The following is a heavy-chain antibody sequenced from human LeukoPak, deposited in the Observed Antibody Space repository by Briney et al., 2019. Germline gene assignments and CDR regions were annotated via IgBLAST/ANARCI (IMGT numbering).Heavy chain of an antibody. Sequence: ASVKVSCKPSVYTFTIYGISWVRQAPGQGLEWMGWISACNGNTNYAPKFQGRVTMTTDTPTSTAYMELRSLRSDDTAVYYCARDRQCGYWGQGTLVTVSS. D-gene: IGHD2-21*01. J-gene: IGHJ4*02. CDR1: VYTFTIYG. V-gene: IGHV1-18*01. CDR3: ARDRQCGY. CDR2: ISACNGNT.